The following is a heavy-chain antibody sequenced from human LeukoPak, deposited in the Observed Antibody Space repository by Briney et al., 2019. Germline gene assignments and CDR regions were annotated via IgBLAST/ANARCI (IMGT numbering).Heavy chain of an antibody. D-gene: IGHD1-1*01. V-gene: IGHV1-8*01. CDR3: ARAESWTGTTDYYYMDV. Sequence: ASVKVSCKASGYTFTSYDINWVRQATGQGLEWMGWMNPNSGNTGYAQKFQGRVTMTRNTSISTAYMERSSLRSEDTAVYYCARAESWTGTTDYYYMDVWGKGTTVTVSS. CDR1: GYTFTSYD. CDR2: MNPNSGNT. J-gene: IGHJ6*03.